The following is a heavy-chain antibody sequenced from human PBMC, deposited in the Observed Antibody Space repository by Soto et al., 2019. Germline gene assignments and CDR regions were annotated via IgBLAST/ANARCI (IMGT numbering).Heavy chain of an antibody. CDR2: IWYDGSNK. J-gene: IGHJ4*02. D-gene: IGHD3-10*01. CDR1: GFTFSSYG. V-gene: IGHV3-33*01. Sequence: GGSLRLSCAASGFTFSSYGMHWVRQAPGKGLEWVAVIWYDGSNKYYADSVKGRFTISRDNSKNTLYLQMNSLRAEDTAVYYCASEGLGVGNSYGTTRVDYWGQGTLVTVSS. CDR3: ASEGLGVGNSYGTTRVDY.